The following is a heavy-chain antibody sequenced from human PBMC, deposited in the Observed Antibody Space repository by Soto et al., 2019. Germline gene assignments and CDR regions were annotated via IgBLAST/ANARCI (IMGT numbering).Heavy chain of an antibody. CDR2: ISAHNGNT. Sequence: QIHLVQSGAEVKKPGASVKVSCTGSGYGFTTYGITWVRQAPGQGLEWMAWISAHNGNTNYAQKLQGRVTVTRDTSTSTAYMELRSLRSDDTAVYYWARGRDGDYWGQGALVTVSS. J-gene: IGHJ4*02. D-gene: IGHD6-6*01. V-gene: IGHV1-18*01. CDR1: GYGFTTYG. CDR3: ARGRDGDY.